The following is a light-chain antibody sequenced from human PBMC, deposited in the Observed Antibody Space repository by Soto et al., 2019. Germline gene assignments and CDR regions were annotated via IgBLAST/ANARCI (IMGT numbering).Light chain of an antibody. CDR2: GAS. CDR1: QSVRSRY. CDR3: HQYGSSPST. Sequence: EIVLTQSPGTLSLSPGERATLSCRASQSVRSRYLAWYQQKPGQAPRLLIYGASSRATGIPDRFSGSGSETDFTLTISRLEPEDSAVYYCHQYGSSPSTFGQGTKVDIK. V-gene: IGKV3-20*01. J-gene: IGKJ1*01.